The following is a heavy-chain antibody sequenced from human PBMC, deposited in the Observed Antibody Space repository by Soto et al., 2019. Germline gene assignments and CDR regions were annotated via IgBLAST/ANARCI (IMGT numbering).Heavy chain of an antibody. CDR3: AKDGGYAYYDSSGYYFGY. CDR2: ISGSCGST. Sequence: PGGSLRLSCAASGFTFSSYAMSWVRQAPGKGLEWVSAISGSCGSTYYADSVKGRFTISRDNSKNTLYLQMNSLRAEDTAVYYCAKDGGYAYYDSSGYYFGYWGQGTLVTVSS. V-gene: IGHV3-23*01. J-gene: IGHJ4*02. CDR1: GFTFSSYA. D-gene: IGHD3-22*01.